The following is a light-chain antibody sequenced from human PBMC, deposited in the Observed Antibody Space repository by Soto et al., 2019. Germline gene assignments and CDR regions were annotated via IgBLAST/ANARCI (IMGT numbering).Light chain of an antibody. CDR3: SSYTSNSTPYV. CDR1: SSDVGGYNY. J-gene: IGLJ1*01. V-gene: IGLV2-14*01. Sequence: QSALTQPASVSGSPGQSITISCTGTSSDVGGYNYVSWYQQHPGKAPKLMIYEVSNRPSGVSNRFSGSKSGNTASLTISGLQAEDEADYYCSSYTSNSTPYVFGNGTKLTVL. CDR2: EVS.